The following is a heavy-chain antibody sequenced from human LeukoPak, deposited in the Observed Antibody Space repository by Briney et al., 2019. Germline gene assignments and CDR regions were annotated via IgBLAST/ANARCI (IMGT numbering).Heavy chain of an antibody. J-gene: IGHJ6*03. Sequence: GGSLRLSCAASGFTFSNAWMSWVRQAPGKGLEWVGRIKSKTDGGTTDYAAPVKGRFTISRDDSKNTLYLQMNSLKTEDTAVYYCTTDLTPNRYYYYYYMDVWGKGTTVTISS. CDR1: GFTFSNAW. D-gene: IGHD1-14*01. CDR2: IKSKTDGGTT. V-gene: IGHV3-15*01. CDR3: TTDLTPNRYYYYYYMDV.